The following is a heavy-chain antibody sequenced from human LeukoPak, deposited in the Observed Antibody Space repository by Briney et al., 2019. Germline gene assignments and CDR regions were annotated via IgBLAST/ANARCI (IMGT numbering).Heavy chain of an antibody. CDR2: VNHSGST. V-gene: IGHV4-34*01. CDR3: ARSGNSRIFDY. J-gene: IGHJ4*02. Sequence: SETLSLTCAVYGGSFSGYYWSWIRQPPGKGLEWIGEVNHSGSTNYNPSLKSRVTISVDTSKNQFSLKLSSVTAADTAVYYCARSGNSRIFDYWGQGTLVTVYS. D-gene: IGHD4-23*01. CDR1: GGSFSGYY.